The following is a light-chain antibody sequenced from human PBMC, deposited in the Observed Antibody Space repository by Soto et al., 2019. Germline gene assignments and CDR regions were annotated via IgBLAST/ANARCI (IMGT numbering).Light chain of an antibody. V-gene: IGLV2-14*01. J-gene: IGLJ1*01. CDR2: EVN. CDR3: TSYTDSRTYV. Sequence: QSVLTQPASVSGSPGQSITISCTGTSSDVGGYNYVSWYQQHPGKAPKLMIYEVNNRPSGVSNRFSGSKSGNTASLAISGLQAEDEADYYCTSYTDSRTYVFGTGIKLTVL. CDR1: SSDVGGYNY.